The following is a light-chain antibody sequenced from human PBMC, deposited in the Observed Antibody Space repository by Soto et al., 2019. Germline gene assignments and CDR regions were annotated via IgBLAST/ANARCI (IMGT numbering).Light chain of an antibody. CDR3: QQYGDSSRT. V-gene: IGKV3-20*01. CDR1: QSVSSSY. Sequence: EIVLTQSPGTLSLSPGERATLSCRASQSVSSSYLAWYQQKPGQAPRLLIYGASSRATGIPDRFSGSGSGTDFTLIISRLEPEDFAVYYCQQYGDSSRTFGQGTKVEIK. CDR2: GAS. J-gene: IGKJ1*01.